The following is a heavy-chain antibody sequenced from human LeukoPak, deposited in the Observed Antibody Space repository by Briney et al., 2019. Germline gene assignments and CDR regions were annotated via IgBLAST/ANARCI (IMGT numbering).Heavy chain of an antibody. CDR2: ISGSGGST. CDR3: ARHPFNVLLWFGESNFLDY. V-gene: IGHV3-23*01. D-gene: IGHD3-10*01. Sequence: PGGSLRLSCAASGFTFSSYGMSWVRQAPGKGLEWVSAISGSGGSTYYADSVKGRFTISRDNSKNTLYLQMNSLRAEDTAVYYCARHPFNVLLWFGESNFLDYWGQGTLVTVSS. CDR1: GFTFSSYG. J-gene: IGHJ4*02.